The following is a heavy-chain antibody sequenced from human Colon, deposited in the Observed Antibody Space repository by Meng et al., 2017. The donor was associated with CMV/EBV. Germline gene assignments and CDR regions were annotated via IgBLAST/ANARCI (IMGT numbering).Heavy chain of an antibody. CDR1: GGSFSGYY. CDR3: ARGGYNWKTFDY. J-gene: IGHJ4*02. CDR2: INHSGST. Sequence: GSLRLSCAVYGGSFSGYYWSWIRQPPGKGLEWLGDINHSGSTNYKSSLKSRVTISVDTSKNQFSLRLNSVTAADTAVYYCARGGYNWKTFDYWGQGTLVTVSS. D-gene: IGHD1-20*01. V-gene: IGHV4-34*01.